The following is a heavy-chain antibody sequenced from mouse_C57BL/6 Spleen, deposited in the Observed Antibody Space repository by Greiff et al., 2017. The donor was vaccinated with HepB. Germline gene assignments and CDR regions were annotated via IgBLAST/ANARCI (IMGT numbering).Heavy chain of an antibody. CDR1: GYTFTSYG. J-gene: IGHJ4*01. Sequence: VQRVESGAELARPGASVKLSCKASGYTFTSYGISWVKQRTGQGLEWIGEIYPRSGNTYYNEKFKGKATLTADKSSSTAYMELRSLTSEDSAVYFCARGTTVVENYAMDYWGQGTSVTVSS. CDR3: ARGTTVVENYAMDY. D-gene: IGHD1-1*01. V-gene: IGHV1-81*01. CDR2: IYPRSGNT.